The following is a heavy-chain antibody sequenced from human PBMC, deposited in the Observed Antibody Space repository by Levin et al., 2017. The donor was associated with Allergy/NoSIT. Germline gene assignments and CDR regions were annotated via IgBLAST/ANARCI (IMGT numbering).Heavy chain of an antibody. V-gene: IGHV3-53*01. D-gene: IGHD1-26*01. CDR2: IYSGGST. J-gene: IGHJ2*01. CDR1: GFTVSRNY. Sequence: GESLKISCAASGFTVSRNYMSWVRQAPGKGLEWVSIIYSGGSTYYADSVKGRFTISRDNSKNTLYLQMNSLRAEDTAVYYCARDFDGELNSYFDLWGRGTLVTVSS. CDR3: ARDFDGELNSYFDL.